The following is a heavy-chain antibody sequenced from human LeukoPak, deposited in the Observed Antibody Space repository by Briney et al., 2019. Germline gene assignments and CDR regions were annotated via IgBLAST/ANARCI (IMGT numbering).Heavy chain of an antibody. CDR3: ARDFGLTTTSV. CDR1: GFTXSSYG. J-gene: IGHJ4*02. Sequence: LXLXXXXSGFTXSSYGMHWVRQAPGKGLEWVAVISYDGSNKYYAESAKGRFTISRDNSRNTLYLQMNSLRAEDTAAYYCARDFGLTTTSVWGQGTLVTVSS. V-gene: IGHV3-30*03. CDR2: ISYDGSNK. D-gene: IGHD3/OR15-3a*01.